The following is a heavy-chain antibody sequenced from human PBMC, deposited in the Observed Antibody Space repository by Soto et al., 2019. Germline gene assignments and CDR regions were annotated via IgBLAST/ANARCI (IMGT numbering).Heavy chain of an antibody. V-gene: IGHV5-51*01. D-gene: IGHD5-18*01. CDR3: GRRVAYSYHQGAFAL. J-gene: IGHJ3*01. Sequence: LGESLKISCQGSGYTFTTHWIAWVRQLPGRGLEWMGIIFPGDSETRYSPSFQGQVTMSADKSISAAYLQWISLKASDTAMYYCGRRVAYSYHQGAFALPGQGTMVPVSS. CDR2: IFPGDSET. CDR1: GYTFTTHW.